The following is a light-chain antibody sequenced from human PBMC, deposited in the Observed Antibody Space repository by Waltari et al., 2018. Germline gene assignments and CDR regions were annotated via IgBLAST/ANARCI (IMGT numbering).Light chain of an antibody. V-gene: IGKV1-27*01. J-gene: IGKJ1*01. CDR1: RVISNS. CDR2: ASS. CDR3: QNYDKVPWT. Sequence: DIQMTQSPSSLSASVGDRLTITCRASRVISNSLAWYQQVAGKVPKLLISASSTLQSGVPARFSGSGSGSDFTLTINNLQPEDFATYYCQNYDKVPWTFGPGTRVDVK.